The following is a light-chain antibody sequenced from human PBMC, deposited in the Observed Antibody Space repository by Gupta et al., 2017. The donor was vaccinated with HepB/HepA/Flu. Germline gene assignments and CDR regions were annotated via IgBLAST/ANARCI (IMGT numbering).Light chain of an antibody. V-gene: IGLV1-40*01. J-gene: IGLJ3*02. CDR3: QSFDSGLTGPL. CDR1: SSNIGAGYG. Sequence: QSVLTQPPSVSGAQGQRVTISCTGSSSNIGAGYGVHWYQKLPGTAPRLLIYTNDNRPSGVPDRFSASKSGTSASLAITGLQAEDEADYYCQSFDSGLTGPLFGGGTKLTV. CDR2: TND.